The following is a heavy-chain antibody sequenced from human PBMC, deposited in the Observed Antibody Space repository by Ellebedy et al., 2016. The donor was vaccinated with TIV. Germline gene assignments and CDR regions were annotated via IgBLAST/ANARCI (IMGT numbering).Heavy chain of an antibody. Sequence: LSLTCAASGFTCSSYWMHWVRQAPGKGLVWVSRINSDGSSTRYAEYVKGRFTISRDNGKNTLYLQMNSLRGEDMAVYYCARGDSYGSGVLIDYWGQGTLVTVSS. J-gene: IGHJ4*02. CDR3: ARGDSYGSGVLIDY. D-gene: IGHD5-18*01. CDR1: GFTCSSYW. V-gene: IGHV3-74*01. CDR2: INSDGSST.